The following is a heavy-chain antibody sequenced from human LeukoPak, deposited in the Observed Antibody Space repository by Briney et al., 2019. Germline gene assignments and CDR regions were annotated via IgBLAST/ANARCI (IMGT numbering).Heavy chain of an antibody. CDR3: ARDLTGTDDY. J-gene: IGHJ4*02. CDR1: GFTFNSYG. Sequence: GGSLRLSCAASGFTFNSYGTHWVRQAPGKGLEWVSSISSSSSYIYYADSVKGRFTISRDNAKNSLYLQMNSLRAEDTAVYYCARDLTGTDDYWGQGTLVTVSS. V-gene: IGHV3-21*01. D-gene: IGHD1-20*01. CDR2: ISSSSSYI.